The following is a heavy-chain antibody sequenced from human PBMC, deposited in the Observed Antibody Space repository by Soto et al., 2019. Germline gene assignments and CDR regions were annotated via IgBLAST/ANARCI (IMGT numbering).Heavy chain of an antibody. J-gene: IGHJ5*02. D-gene: IGHD6-6*01. CDR2: IYYSGST. Sequence: PSETLSVTCSVSGGSISSGGYYWSWIRQHPGKGLEWIGYIYYSGSTYYNPSLRSRVTISVKTSKNQFSLKLSSVTAADTAVYYCARGSFSSSSSWFDPWGRGTLVTVSS. CDR3: ARGSFSSSSSWFDP. CDR1: GGSISSGGYY. V-gene: IGHV4-31*03.